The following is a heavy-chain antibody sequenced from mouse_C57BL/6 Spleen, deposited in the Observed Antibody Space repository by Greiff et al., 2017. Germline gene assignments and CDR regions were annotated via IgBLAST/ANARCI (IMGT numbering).Heavy chain of an antibody. CDR1: GFTFSDYY. J-gene: IGHJ4*01. D-gene: IGHD3-2*02. CDR3: ARQLRPPYAMDY. V-gene: IGHV5-16*01. Sequence: EVKVVESEGGLVQPGSSMKLSCTASGFTFSDYYMAWVRQVPEKGLEWVANINYDGSSTYYLDSLKSRFIISRDNAKNILYLQMSSLKSEDTATYYCARQLRPPYAMDYWGQGTSVTVSS. CDR2: INYDGSST.